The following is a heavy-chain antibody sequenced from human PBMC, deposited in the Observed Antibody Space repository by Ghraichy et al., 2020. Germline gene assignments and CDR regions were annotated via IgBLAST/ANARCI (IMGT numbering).Heavy chain of an antibody. Sequence: GGSLRLSCAASGFTFSSYAMSWVRQAPGKGLEWVSAISGSGGSTYYADSVKGRFTISRDNSKNTLYLQMNSLRAEDTAVYYCAKDRNYYGSGSYYYYWGQGSLVTVSS. V-gene: IGHV3-23*01. CDR1: GFTFSSYA. D-gene: IGHD3-10*01. CDR2: ISGSGGST. J-gene: IGHJ4*02. CDR3: AKDRNYYGSGSYYYY.